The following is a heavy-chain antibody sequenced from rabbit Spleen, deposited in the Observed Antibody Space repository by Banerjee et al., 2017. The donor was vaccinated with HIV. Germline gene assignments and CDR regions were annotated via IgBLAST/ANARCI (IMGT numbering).Heavy chain of an antibody. CDR2: IDPVFGIT. D-gene: IGHD8-1*01. J-gene: IGHJ4*01. CDR3: ARDGAGGSYFAL. V-gene: IGHV1S45*01. Sequence: QEQLEESGGALVKPGASLTLTCTASGFSFSSSDYMCWVRQAPGKGLEWIGYIDPVFGITYYANWVNGRFSISRENAQNTVFLQMTSLTAADTATYFCARDGAGGSYFALWGPGTLVTVS. CDR1: GFSFSSSDY.